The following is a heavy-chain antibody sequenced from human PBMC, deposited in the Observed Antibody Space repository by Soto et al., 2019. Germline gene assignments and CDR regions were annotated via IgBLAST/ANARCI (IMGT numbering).Heavy chain of an antibody. V-gene: IGHV3-23*01. J-gene: IGHJ3*02. D-gene: IGHD2-2*01. CDR1: GFTLSSYA. CDR3: AKMGYCSSTSCQVDAFDI. Sequence: EVQLLESGGGLVQPGGSLRLSCAASGFTLSSYAMSWVRQAPGKGLEWVSGISGSGGSTYYADSVKGRFPISRDNSKNTLYLQMNSLRAEDTAVYYCAKMGYCSSTSCQVDAFDIWGQGTMVTVSS. CDR2: ISGSGGST.